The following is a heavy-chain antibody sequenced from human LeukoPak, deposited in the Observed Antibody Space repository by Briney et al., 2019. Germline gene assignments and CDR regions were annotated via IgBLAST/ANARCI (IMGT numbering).Heavy chain of an antibody. CDR3: AKDVYGDYGGLDY. V-gene: IGHV3-23*01. CDR1: GFPFSTYA. Sequence: GGSLRLSCAASGFPFSTYAMSWVRQAPGKGLEWVSSIRGSDDSTYYADSVKGRFAISRDNSKNTLYLQMNSLRAEDTAVYYCAKDVYGDYGGLDYWGQGTPVTVSS. J-gene: IGHJ4*02. CDR2: IRGSDDST. D-gene: IGHD4-17*01.